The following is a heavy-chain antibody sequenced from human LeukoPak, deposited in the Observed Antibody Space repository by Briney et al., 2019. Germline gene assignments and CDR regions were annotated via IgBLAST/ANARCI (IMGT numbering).Heavy chain of an antibody. D-gene: IGHD2-8*02. J-gene: IGHJ4*02. CDR1: GFTFSSYS. CDR2: ISSSSSYI. V-gene: IGHV3-21*01. CDR3: ARDRPTYGWGFDY. Sequence: GGSLRLSCAASGFTFSSYSMNWVRQAPGKGLEWVSYISSSSSYIYYADSVKGRFTISRDNAKNSLYLQMNSLRAEDTAVYYCARDRPTYGWGFDYWGQGTLVTVSS.